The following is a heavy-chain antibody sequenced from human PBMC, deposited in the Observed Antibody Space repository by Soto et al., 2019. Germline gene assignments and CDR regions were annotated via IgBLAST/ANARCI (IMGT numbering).Heavy chain of an antibody. CDR2: MNPNSGNT. V-gene: IGHV1-8*01. D-gene: IGHD6-13*01. CDR1: GYTFTSYD. Sequence: ASVKVSCKASGYTFTSYDINWVRQATGQGLEWMGWMNPNSGNTGYAQKFQGRVTMTRNTSISTAYMELSSLRSEDTAVYYCARGVAAAGRYYFDYWGQGTLVTVSS. CDR3: ARGVAAAGRYYFDY. J-gene: IGHJ4*02.